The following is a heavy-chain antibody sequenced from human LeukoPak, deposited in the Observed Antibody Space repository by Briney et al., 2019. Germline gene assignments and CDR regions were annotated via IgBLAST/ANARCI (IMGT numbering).Heavy chain of an antibody. V-gene: IGHV4-31*03. CDR3: ARAREGVWGPDDNYFDY. D-gene: IGHD3-16*01. CDR2: IYYSGST. J-gene: IGHJ4*02. CDR1: GGSISSGGYY. Sequence: SETLSLTCTVSGGSISSGGYYWSWIRQHPGKGLEWIGYIYYSGSTYYNPSLKSRVTISVDTSKNQFSLKLSSVTAAGTAVYYCARAREGVWGPDDNYFDYWGQGTLVTVSS.